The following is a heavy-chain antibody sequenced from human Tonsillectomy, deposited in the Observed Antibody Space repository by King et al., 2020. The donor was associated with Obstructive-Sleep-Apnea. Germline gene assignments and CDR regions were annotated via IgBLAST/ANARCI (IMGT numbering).Heavy chain of an antibody. CDR2: ISSRSSPL. Sequence: QLVQSGGGLVQPGGSLRLSCAASGFPFSSYSMNWVRQAPGKGLEWFSYISSRSSPLYYADSVKGRFTISRDNAKNSLYLQMNSLRAEDTAVYYCARDLGSGKLDLWGQGTRHSVSS. J-gene: IGHJ4*02. CDR1: GFPFSSYS. D-gene: IGHD3-3*01. V-gene: IGHV3-48*04. CDR3: ARDLGSGKLDL.